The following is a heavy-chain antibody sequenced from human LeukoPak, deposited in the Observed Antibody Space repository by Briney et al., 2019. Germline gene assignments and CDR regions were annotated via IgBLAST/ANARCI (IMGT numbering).Heavy chain of an antibody. D-gene: IGHD1-26*01. CDR1: GGSISTYY. V-gene: IGHV4-4*07. CDR3: ARERRELRGDASDM. Sequence: SETLSLTCIVSGGSISTYYWTWIRQPAGKGLEWIGRIYTSGSTNYNPSLKTRVTLSVDTSKNQFSLKLTSVTAADTAVYYCARERRELRGDASDMWGQGTVVTVSS. CDR2: IYTSGST. J-gene: IGHJ3*02.